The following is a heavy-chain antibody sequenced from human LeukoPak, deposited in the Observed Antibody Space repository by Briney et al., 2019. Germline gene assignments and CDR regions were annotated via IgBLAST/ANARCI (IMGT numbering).Heavy chain of an antibody. Sequence: SQTLSLTCTVSGGSISSGDYYWSWIRQPPGKGLEWIGYIYYSGSTNYNPSLKSRVTISVDTSKNQFSLKLSSVTAADTAVYYCARLYGGNSDWFDPWGQGTLVTVSS. V-gene: IGHV4-61*08. CDR3: ARLYGGNSDWFDP. J-gene: IGHJ5*02. CDR1: GGSISSGDYY. CDR2: IYYSGST. D-gene: IGHD4-23*01.